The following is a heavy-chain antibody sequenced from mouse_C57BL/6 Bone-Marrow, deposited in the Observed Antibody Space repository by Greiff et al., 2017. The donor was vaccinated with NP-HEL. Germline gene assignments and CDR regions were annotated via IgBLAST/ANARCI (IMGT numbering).Heavy chain of an antibody. V-gene: IGHV1-81*01. CDR3: ARPLYYSNYDYAMDY. CDR2: IYPRSGNT. CDR1: GYTFTSYG. J-gene: IGHJ4*01. Sequence: VQLQQSGAKLARPGASVKLSCKASGYTFTSYGISWVKQRTGQGLEWIGEIYPRSGNTYYNEKFKGKATLTADKSSSTAYMELRSLTSEDSAVYFCARPLYYSNYDYAMDYWGQGTSVTVSS. D-gene: IGHD2-5*01.